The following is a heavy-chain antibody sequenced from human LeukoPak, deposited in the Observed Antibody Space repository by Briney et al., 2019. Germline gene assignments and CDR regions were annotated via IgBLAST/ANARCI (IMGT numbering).Heavy chain of an antibody. CDR3: ARGGYSYGHQGYYYYGMDV. CDR1: GGTFSSYA. J-gene: IGHJ6*02. CDR2: IIPIFGTA. D-gene: IGHD5-18*01. V-gene: IGHV1-69*13. Sequence: ASVKVSCKASGGTFSSYAISWVRQAPGQGLEWMGGIIPIFGTANYAQKFQGRVTITADESTSTAYMELSSLRSEDTAVYYCARGGYSYGHQGYYYYGMDVWGQGTTVTVSS.